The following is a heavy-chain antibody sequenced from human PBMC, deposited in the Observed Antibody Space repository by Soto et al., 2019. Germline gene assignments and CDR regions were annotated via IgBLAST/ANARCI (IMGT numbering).Heavy chain of an antibody. Sequence: QVQLVESGGGVVQPGRSLRLSCAASGFTFSNFPIHWVRQAPGKGLEWVTVISYDGSNEYYADSVKGRFTITRDNSKNKLYLQMNSLRPEDSGLYFCARGGLGSGWYHFDSWGQGTLVTVSS. V-gene: IGHV3-30-3*01. J-gene: IGHJ4*02. CDR2: ISYDGSNE. D-gene: IGHD6-19*01. CDR1: GFTFSNFP. CDR3: ARGGLGSGWYHFDS.